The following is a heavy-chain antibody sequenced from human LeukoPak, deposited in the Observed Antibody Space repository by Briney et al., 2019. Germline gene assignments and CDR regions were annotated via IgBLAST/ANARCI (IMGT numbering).Heavy chain of an antibody. CDR3: ATRGGPMPYTRSWNY. J-gene: IGHJ4*02. CDR2: INHSGST. CDR1: GGSFSGYY. D-gene: IGHD2-2*01. Sequence: SETLSLTCAVYGGSFSGYYWSWIRQPPGKGLEWIGEINHSGSTNYNPSLKSRVTISVDTSKNQFSLKLSSVTAADTAVYYCATRGGPMPYTRSWNYWGQGTLVTVSS. V-gene: IGHV4-34*01.